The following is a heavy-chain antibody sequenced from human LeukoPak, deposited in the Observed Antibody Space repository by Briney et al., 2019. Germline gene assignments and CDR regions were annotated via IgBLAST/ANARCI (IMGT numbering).Heavy chain of an antibody. Sequence: SETLSLTCTVSGGSISSYYWSWIRQPAGKGLEWIGRIYTSGSTNYNPSLKSRVTMSVGTSKDQFSLKLSSVTAADTAVYYCARDGYYYGSGSYYNGGFDYWGQGTLVTVSS. V-gene: IGHV4-4*07. CDR2: IYTSGST. CDR3: ARDGYYYGSGSYYNGGFDY. J-gene: IGHJ4*02. CDR1: GGSISSYY. D-gene: IGHD3-10*01.